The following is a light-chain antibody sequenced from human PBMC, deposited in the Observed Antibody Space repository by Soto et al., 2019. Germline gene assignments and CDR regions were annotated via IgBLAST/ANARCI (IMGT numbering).Light chain of an antibody. Sequence: QPVLTQSPSASASLGASVKLTCTLSSGHSSYAIAWHQQQPEKGPRYLMKVNSDGSHSKGEGIPDRFSGSSSGAERYLTISSLQSEDEADYYWQTWGTGIVVFGGGTKLTVL. V-gene: IGLV4-69*02. CDR3: QTWGTGIVV. CDR1: SGHSSYA. CDR2: VNSDGSH. J-gene: IGLJ2*01.